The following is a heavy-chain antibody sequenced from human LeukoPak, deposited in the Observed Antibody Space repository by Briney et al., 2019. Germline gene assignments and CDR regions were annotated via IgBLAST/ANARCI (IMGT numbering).Heavy chain of an antibody. D-gene: IGHD6-19*01. CDR1: GYTFTDYY. CDR2: VDPEDGET. CDR3: ATDFFPAVAGTHTDY. V-gene: IGHV1-69-2*01. Sequence: ASVKVSCKVSGYTFTDYYMHWVQQAPGKGLEWMGLVDPEDGETIYAEKFRGRVTITADTSTDTAYMELSSLRSEDTAVYYCATDFFPAVAGTHTDYWGQGTLVTVSS. J-gene: IGHJ4*02.